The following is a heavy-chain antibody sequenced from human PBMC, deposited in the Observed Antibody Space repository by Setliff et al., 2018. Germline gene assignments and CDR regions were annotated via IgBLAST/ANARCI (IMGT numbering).Heavy chain of an antibody. D-gene: IGHD3-9*01. Sequence: GASVKVSCKASGYTFTYFGVSWLRLAPGQGVEWLGWISGHNDKTIIKPKFQGRLALTTYKGSDTAYMELRTLRSDDAAIYSCAKEPAISLTEAIRRRYYDYALDVWGQGTTVTVSS. CDR2: ISGHNDKT. J-gene: IGHJ6*02. V-gene: IGHV1-18*01. CDR1: GYTFTYFG. CDR3: AKEPAISLTEAIRRRYYDYALDV.